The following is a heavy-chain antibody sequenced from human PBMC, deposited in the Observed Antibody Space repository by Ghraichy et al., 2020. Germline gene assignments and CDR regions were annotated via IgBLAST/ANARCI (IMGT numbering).Heavy chain of an antibody. D-gene: IGHD5-24*01. Sequence: ESLNISCAASGFSFSYSWMHWVRQAPGKGLVWVSRINRDGSSTNYADSVKGRFTISRDNAKNTLYLEMNSLRAEDTAVYYCARVAQDGYNLLDKWGQGTLVTVSS. CDR1: GFSFSYSW. J-gene: IGHJ4*02. CDR3: ARVAQDGYNLLDK. V-gene: IGHV3-74*01. CDR2: INRDGSST.